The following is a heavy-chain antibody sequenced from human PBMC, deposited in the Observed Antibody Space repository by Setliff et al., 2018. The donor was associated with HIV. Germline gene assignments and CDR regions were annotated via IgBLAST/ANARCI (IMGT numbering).Heavy chain of an antibody. CDR3: ARRSDWFDP. Sequence: SETLSLTCTVSGGSISISDWSWIRQPPGKGLEWIGCIYTSGNTNYDPSLKSRVTTSVDTSKNQFSLKLASVTAADTAVYFCARRSDWFDPWGQGTLVTVS. V-gene: IGHV4-4*09. J-gene: IGHJ5*02. CDR1: GGSISISD. CDR2: IYTSGNT.